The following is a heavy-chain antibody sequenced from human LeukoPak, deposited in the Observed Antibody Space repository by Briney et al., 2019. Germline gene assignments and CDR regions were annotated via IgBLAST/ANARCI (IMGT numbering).Heavy chain of an antibody. D-gene: IGHD6-13*01. CDR3: ARGTPLEQQPRPPIWFDP. CDR1: GGSISSGSYY. J-gene: IGHJ5*02. V-gene: IGHV4-61*02. CDR2: IYTSGST. Sequence: PSETLSLTCTVSGGSISSGSYYWSWIRQPAGKGLEWIGRIYTSGSTNYNPSLKSRVTISVDTSKNQFSLKLSSVTAADTAVYYCARGTPLEQQPRPPIWFDPWGQGTLVTVSS.